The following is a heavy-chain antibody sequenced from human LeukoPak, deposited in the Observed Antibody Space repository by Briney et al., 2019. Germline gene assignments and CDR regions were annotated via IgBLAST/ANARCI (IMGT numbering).Heavy chain of an antibody. CDR1: GGSISSGGYY. J-gene: IGHJ6*02. V-gene: IGHV4-31*03. Sequence: SETLSLTCTVSGGSISSGGYYWSWIRQHPGKGLEWIGYIYYSGSTYYNPSLKSRVTISVDTSKNQFSLKLSSVTAADTAVYYCAREPVVVPHYGMDVWGQGTTVTVSS. CDR2: IYYSGST. CDR3: AREPVVVPHYGMDV. D-gene: IGHD2-2*01.